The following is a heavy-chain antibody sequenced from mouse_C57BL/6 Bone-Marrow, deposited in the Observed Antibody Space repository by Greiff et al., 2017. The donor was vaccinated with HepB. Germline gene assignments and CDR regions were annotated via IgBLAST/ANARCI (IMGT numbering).Heavy chain of an antibody. J-gene: IGHJ4*01. V-gene: IGHV1-55*01. CDR2: IYPGSGST. CDR1: GYTFTSYW. D-gene: IGHD2-5*01. Sequence: QVQLQQSGAELVKPGASVKMSCKASGYTFTSYWITWVKQRPGQGLEWIGDIYPGSGSTNYNEKFKSKATLTVDTSSSTAYMQLSSLTSEDSAVYYCARIRAYSNYVGYYAMDYWGQGTSVTVSS. CDR3: ARIRAYSNYVGYYAMDY.